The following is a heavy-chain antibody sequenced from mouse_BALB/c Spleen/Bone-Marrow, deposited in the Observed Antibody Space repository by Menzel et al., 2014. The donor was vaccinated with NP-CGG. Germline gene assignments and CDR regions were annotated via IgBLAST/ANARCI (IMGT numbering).Heavy chain of an antibody. J-gene: IGHJ4*01. D-gene: IGHD2-14*01. CDR1: GYTFTDHA. CDR2: ISGYYGDA. Sequence: QVQLQQSGAKLVRPGVSVKISCKGSGYTFTDHAIHWVKRSHAKSLEWIGVISGYYGDAIYNQKLKGKATTTVDKSSSTAYMELARLTSEDSAIYYCARSGKVRNAMDYWGQGTSVTASS. V-gene: IGHV1S137*01. CDR3: ARSGKVRNAMDY.